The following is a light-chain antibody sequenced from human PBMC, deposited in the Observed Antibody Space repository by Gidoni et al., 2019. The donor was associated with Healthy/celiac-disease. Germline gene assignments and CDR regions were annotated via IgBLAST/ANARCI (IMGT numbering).Light chain of an antibody. CDR1: VLAKKY. J-gene: IGLJ2*01. Sequence: SYELTQPSSVSVSPGQTARITCSGDVLAKKYARWFQQKPGQAPVRLSYKDSERPSGLPERCCGSSSGTTVTMTISGAQVEDEADYYCYSAADKRVFGGGTKLTVL. CDR3: YSAADKRV. V-gene: IGLV3-27*01. CDR2: KDS.